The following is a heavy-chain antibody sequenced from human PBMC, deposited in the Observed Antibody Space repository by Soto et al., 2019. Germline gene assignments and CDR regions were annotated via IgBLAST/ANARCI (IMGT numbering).Heavy chain of an antibody. J-gene: IGHJ1*01. V-gene: IGHV4-30-2*01. CDR2: IYHSGST. CDR3: ARGRHYYDSSGYLDGYFQH. Sequence: SETLSLTCTVSGGSISSGGYYWSWIRQPPGKGLEWIGYIYHSGSTYYNPSLKSRVTISVDRSKNQFSLKLSSVTAADTAVYYCARGRHYYDSSGYLDGYFQHWGQGTLVTVS. CDR1: GGSISSGGYY. D-gene: IGHD3-22*01.